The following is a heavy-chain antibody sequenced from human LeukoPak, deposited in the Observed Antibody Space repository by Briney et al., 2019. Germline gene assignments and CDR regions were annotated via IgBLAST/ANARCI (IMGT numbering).Heavy chain of an antibody. V-gene: IGHV4-39*07. CDR2: IFYSGGT. D-gene: IGHD6-13*01. CDR3: ARDLYSSSLFDY. Sequence: SETLSLTCTVSGGSINTPNYYWGWIRQTPGKGLEWIGNIFYSGGTYYSPSLTSRVTISLDTSRNQFSLKLNSVTAADTAVYYCARDLYSSSLFDYWGQGTLVTVSS. J-gene: IGHJ4*02. CDR1: GGSINTPNYY.